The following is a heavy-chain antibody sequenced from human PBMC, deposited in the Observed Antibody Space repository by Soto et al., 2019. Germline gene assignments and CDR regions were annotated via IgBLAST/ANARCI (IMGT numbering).Heavy chain of an antibody. CDR2: IYYSGST. J-gene: IGHJ6*02. D-gene: IGHD2-2*01. CDR3: ARDSSLQMGVRRYYYYYGMDV. V-gene: IGHV4-30-2*05. Sequence: SETLSLTCAVSGGSISSGGYSWSWIRQPPGKGLEWIGYIYYSGSTYYNPSLKSRVTISVDTSKSQFSLKLSSVTAADTAVYYCARDSSLQMGVRRYYYYYGMDVWGQGTTVTVSS. CDR1: GGSISSGGYS.